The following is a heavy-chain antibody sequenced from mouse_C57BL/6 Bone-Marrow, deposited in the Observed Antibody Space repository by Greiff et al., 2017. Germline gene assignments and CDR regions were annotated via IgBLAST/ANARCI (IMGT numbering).Heavy chain of an antibody. CDR2: INYDGSST. CDR1: GFTFSDYY. D-gene: IGHD2-3*01. Sequence: EVNVVESEGGLVQPGSSMKLSCTASGFTFSDYYMAWVRQVPEKGLEWVANINYDGSSTYYLDSLKSRFIISRDNAKNILYLQMSSLKSEDTATYYCARGRGGYYDYWGQGTTLTVSS. V-gene: IGHV5-16*01. CDR3: ARGRGGYYDY. J-gene: IGHJ2*01.